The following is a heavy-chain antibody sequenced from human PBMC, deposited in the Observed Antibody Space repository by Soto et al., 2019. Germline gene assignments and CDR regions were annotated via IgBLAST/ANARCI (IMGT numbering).Heavy chain of an antibody. CDR3: ARGGAPHMDV. Sequence: QVQLVQSGAEVKKPGSSVKVSCKASGGTSCSYTISWVRQAPGQGLEWMGRIIPILGIANYAQKFQGRVTITADKSTSTAYMELSSLRSEDTAVYYCARGGAPHMDVWGQGTTVTVSS. D-gene: IGHD3-16*01. J-gene: IGHJ6*02. CDR2: IIPILGIA. CDR1: GGTSCSYT. V-gene: IGHV1-69*02.